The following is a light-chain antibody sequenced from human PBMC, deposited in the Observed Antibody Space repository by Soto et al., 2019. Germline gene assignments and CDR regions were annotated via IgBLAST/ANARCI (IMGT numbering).Light chain of an antibody. J-gene: IGKJ4*01. CDR1: QSISTN. Sequence: EIVMTQSPATLSVSPGERATLSCRASQSISTNLGWYQQKPGQAPRLLIYGASTRATGIPARFSGSGSGTEFTLTISSLQSEDFAVYYCYQYNNWPRVLTFGGGTKVEIK. V-gene: IGKV3-15*01. CDR2: GAS. CDR3: YQYNNWPRVLT.